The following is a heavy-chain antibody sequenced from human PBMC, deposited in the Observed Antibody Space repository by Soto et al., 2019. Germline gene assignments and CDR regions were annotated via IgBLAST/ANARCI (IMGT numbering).Heavy chain of an antibody. Sequence: QVQRVQSGAEVKKPGSSVKVSCKASGGTFSSYAISWLRQAPGQGLEWMGGIIPIFGTANYAQKFQGRVTITADESTSTAYMELSSLRSEDTAVYYCARRGVAVSGDYYYYGMDVWGQGTTVTVSS. J-gene: IGHJ6*02. CDR1: GGTFSSYA. D-gene: IGHD6-19*01. CDR2: IIPIFGTA. V-gene: IGHV1-69*01. CDR3: ARRGVAVSGDYYYYGMDV.